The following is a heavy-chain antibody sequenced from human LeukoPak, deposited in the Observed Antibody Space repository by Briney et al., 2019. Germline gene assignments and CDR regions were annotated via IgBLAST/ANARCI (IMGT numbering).Heavy chain of an antibody. CDR3: ARGHYDFWSGCYHSRFFDY. CDR2: INHSGST. J-gene: IGHJ4*02. V-gene: IGHV4-34*01. CDR1: GGSFSGYY. D-gene: IGHD3-3*01. Sequence: SETLSLTCAVYGGSFSGYYWSWIRQPPGKGREWIGEINHSGSTNYNPSLKSRVTISVDTSKTQFSLKLSSVTAADTAVYYCARGHYDFWSGCYHSRFFDYWGQGTLVTVSS.